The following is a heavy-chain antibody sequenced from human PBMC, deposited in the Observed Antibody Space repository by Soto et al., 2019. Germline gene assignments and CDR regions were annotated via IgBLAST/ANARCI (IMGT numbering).Heavy chain of an antibody. CDR2: ISAYNGNT. V-gene: IGHV1-18*01. CDR1: GYTFTSFG. Sequence: ASVKVSCKTSGYTFTSFGISWVRQAPGQGLEWMGWISAYNGNTNYAQKLQGRVTMTTDTSTSTAYMELRSLRSDDTAVYYCARHDCISSSCYYYYYYGMDVWGQGTTVNVS. CDR3: ARHDCISSSCYYYYYYGMDV. D-gene: IGHD2-15*01. J-gene: IGHJ6*02.